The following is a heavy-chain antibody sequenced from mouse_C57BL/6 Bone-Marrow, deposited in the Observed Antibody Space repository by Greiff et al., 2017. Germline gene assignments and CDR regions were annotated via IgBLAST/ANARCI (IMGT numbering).Heavy chain of an antibody. J-gene: IGHJ4*01. D-gene: IGHD1-1*01. V-gene: IGHV5-6*01. Sequence: EMQGVESGGDLVKPGGSLKLSCAASGFTFSSYGMSWVRQTPDKRLEWVATISSGGSYTYYPDSVKGRFTISRDNAKNTLYLQMSSLKSEDTATYYCARTTTVVDYAMDYWGQGTSVTVSS. CDR3: ARTTTVVDYAMDY. CDR2: ISSGGSYT. CDR1: GFTFSSYG.